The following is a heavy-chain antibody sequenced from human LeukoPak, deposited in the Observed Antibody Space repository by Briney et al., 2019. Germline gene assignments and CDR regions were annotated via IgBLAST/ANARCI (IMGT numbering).Heavy chain of an antibody. V-gene: IGHV3-9*01. CDR2: ISWNSGSI. CDR1: GFTFDDYA. D-gene: IGHD3-3*01. CDR3: ARPDRFGVVTPFDY. J-gene: IGHJ4*02. Sequence: GGSLRLSCAASGFTFDDYAMHWVRQAPGKGLEWVSGISWNSGSIGYADSVKDRFTISRDNAKNSLYLQMNSLRAEDTAVYYCARPDRFGVVTPFDYWGQGTLVTVSS.